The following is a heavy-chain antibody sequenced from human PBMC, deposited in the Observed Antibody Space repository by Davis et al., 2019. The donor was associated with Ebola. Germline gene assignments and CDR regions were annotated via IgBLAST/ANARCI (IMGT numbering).Heavy chain of an antibody. V-gene: IGHV3-48*03. CDR2: MSSSGDTT. J-gene: IGHJ4*02. CDR1: GMTLSIYE. Sequence: PAGSLRLSCAASGMTLSIYEVNWVRHTPEKGLEWMSYMSSSGDTTYYADSVKGRFTISRDNAKNSMYLQMNSLRVEDTAVYYCARRFDCWGRGTLVSVSS. CDR3: ARRFDC.